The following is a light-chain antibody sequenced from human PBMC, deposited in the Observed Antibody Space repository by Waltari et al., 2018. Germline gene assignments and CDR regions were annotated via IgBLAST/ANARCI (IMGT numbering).Light chain of an antibody. V-gene: IGLV4-69*01. CDR1: SGHSSNV. J-gene: IGLJ3*02. CDR2: VNSDGSQ. CDR3: QTGGHGTGV. Sequence: QLVLTQSPSASASLGASVKLTCTLSSGHSSNVIAWLQQQPEKGPRYLMKVNSDGSQNKGDGIPDGFSGSSSGAERYLTISSLQSEDEADYYCQTGGHGTGVFGGGTKLTVL.